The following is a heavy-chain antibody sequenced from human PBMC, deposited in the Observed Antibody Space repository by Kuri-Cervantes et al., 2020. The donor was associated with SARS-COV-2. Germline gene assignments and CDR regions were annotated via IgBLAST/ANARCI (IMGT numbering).Heavy chain of an antibody. CDR1: GFTFSDYY. CDR3: ARDSPLVGATWNYFDY. J-gene: IGHJ4*02. CDR2: ISSSGSTI. D-gene: IGHD1-26*01. V-gene: IGHV3-11*04. Sequence: AGSLRLSCAASGFTFSDYYMSWIRQAPGKGLEWVSYISSSGSTIYYADSVKGRFTISRDNAKNSLYLQMNSLRADDTAVYYCARDSPLVGATWNYFDYWGQGNLVTVSS.